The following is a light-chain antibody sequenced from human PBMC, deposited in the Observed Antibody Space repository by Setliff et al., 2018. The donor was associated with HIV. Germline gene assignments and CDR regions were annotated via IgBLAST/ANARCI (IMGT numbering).Light chain of an antibody. V-gene: IGLV2-14*01. J-gene: IGLJ1*01. CDR1: SSDVGGYNY. CDR2: DVS. Sequence: QSAVTQPASVSGSPGQSITISCTGTSSDVGGYNYVSWYQQHPGKAPKLMISDVSKRPSGVSSRFSGSKSGNTASLTISGLQTEDEADYYCSSYTSSSTYVFGTGTKVTVL. CDR3: SSYTSSSTYV.